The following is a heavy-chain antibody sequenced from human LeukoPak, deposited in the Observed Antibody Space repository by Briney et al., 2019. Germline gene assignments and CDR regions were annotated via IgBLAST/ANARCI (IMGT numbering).Heavy chain of an antibody. D-gene: IGHD2/OR15-2a*01. V-gene: IGHV1-18*01. CDR1: GYTFTSYG. CDR3: ATAILGYYMDV. CDR2: ISAYNGNT. J-gene: IGHJ6*03. Sequence: GASVKVSCKASGYTFTSYGISWVRQAPGQGLEWMGWISAYNGNTNYAQKLQGRVTMTEDTSTDTAYMELSSLRSEDTAVYYCATAILGYYMDVWGKGTTVTVSS.